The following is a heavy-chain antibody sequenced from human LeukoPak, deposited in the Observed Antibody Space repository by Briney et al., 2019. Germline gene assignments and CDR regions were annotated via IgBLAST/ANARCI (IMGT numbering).Heavy chain of an antibody. CDR1: GFTFSSSG. Sequence: QSGGSLRLSCAASGFTFSSSGMTWVRQAPGKGLEWVAVISYDGSNKYYADSVKGRFTISRDNSKNTLYLQMNSLRAEDTAVYYCARDKGWELAECYFDYWGQGTLVTVSS. CDR3: ARDKGWELAECYFDY. V-gene: IGHV3-30*03. CDR2: ISYDGSNK. J-gene: IGHJ4*02. D-gene: IGHD1-26*01.